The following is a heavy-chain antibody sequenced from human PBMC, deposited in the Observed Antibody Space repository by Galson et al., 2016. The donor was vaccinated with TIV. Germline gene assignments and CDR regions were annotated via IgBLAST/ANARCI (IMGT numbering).Heavy chain of an antibody. CDR2: IYHSGST. CDR3: VEQLWLQSYFDN. V-gene: IGHV4-38-2*01. Sequence: ETLSLTCAVSGYSISSGYYWGWIRQPPGKGLECVGSIYHSGSTYYNPSLKSRVTISVDSSKNEFSLRLSSVTAADTAVYYCVEQLWLQSYFDNWGQGTLVTVSS. CDR1: GYSISSGYY. J-gene: IGHJ4*02. D-gene: IGHD5-18*01.